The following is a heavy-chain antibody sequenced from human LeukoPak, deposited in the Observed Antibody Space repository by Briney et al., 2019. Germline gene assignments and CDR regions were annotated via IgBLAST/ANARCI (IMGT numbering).Heavy chain of an antibody. CDR1: GFTFSSYA. CDR2: ISGSGGST. D-gene: IGHD3-16*01. J-gene: IGHJ4*02. V-gene: IGHV3-23*01. Sequence: SGGSLRLSCAASGFTFSSYAMSWVRQAPGKGLEWVSAISGSGGSTYYADSVKGRFTISRDNSKNTLYLQMKSMRAEDTAVYYCAKGYYDYVWGSYYFDYWGQGTLVTVSS. CDR3: AKGYYDYVWGSYYFDY.